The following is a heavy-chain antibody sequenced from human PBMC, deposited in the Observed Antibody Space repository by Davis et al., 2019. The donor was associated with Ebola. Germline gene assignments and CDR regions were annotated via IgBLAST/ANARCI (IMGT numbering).Heavy chain of an antibody. CDR3: ARHPGMDV. CDR2: INYSGNT. J-gene: IGHJ6*04. Sequence: MPSETLSLTCSVSGGSISSGSYYWGWIRQPPGKGLEWIGSINYSGNTFYNPSLKSRVTISVDTSKNQFSLRLNTVTAADTAVYYCARHPGMDVWVKGITVTVSS. V-gene: IGHV4-39*01. CDR1: GGSISSGSYY.